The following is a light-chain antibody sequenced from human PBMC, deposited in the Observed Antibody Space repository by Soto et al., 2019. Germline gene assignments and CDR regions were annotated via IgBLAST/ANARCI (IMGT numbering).Light chain of an antibody. CDR3: NSYTGSSTYV. CDR1: SSDVDRHNR. V-gene: IGLV2-18*02. Sequence: QSMLTQPPSVSGSPGQSVAISCTGTSSDVDRHNRVSWYQQPPGAAPKLMNYEDSNQPSRLTDRNTGTKSGNTSSLTISGLQAEDEADYYCNSYTGSSTYVFGTGT. CDR2: EDS. J-gene: IGLJ1*01.